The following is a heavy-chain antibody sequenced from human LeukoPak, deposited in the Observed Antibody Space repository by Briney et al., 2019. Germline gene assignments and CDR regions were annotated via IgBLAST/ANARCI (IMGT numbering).Heavy chain of an antibody. D-gene: IGHD3-3*01. Sequence: GGSLRLSCVVSGFTVSGNYMNWVRQAPGQGLEWVSVISTGDSAYYADSVKGRFTISRDNSKNALYLQMNDLRVEDTAVYYCATRFFFESWGLGTLVTVSS. CDR1: GFTVSGNY. J-gene: IGHJ4*02. CDR3: ATRFFFES. CDR2: ISTGDSA. V-gene: IGHV3-53*01.